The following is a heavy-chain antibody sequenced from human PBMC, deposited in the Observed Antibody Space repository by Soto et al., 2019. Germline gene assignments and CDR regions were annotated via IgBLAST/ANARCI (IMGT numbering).Heavy chain of an antibody. CDR1: GFTFSSYA. V-gene: IGHV3-23*01. Sequence: EVQLLESGGGLVQPGGSLRLSCAASGFTFSSYAMSWVRQAPGKGLEWVSGISGSGGTTYYADSVRGRFTISRDNTKSTLFLQMNRLRAEDTAVYYCAKARLQVEAATPPDYWGQGTLVTVSS. D-gene: IGHD2-15*01. CDR2: ISGSGGTT. CDR3: AKARLQVEAATPPDY. J-gene: IGHJ4*02.